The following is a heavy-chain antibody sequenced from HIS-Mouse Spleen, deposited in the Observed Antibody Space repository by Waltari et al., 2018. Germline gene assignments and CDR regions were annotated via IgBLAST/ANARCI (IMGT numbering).Heavy chain of an antibody. CDR2: IYYSGST. D-gene: IGHD6-13*01. V-gene: IGHV4-39*07. CDR1: AGSSSSSRYY. Sequence: QLQLQESGPGLVKPSETLSLTCTVSAGSSSSSRYYWGWIRQPPGKGLEWIGSIYYSGSTYYNPSLKSRVTISVDTSKNQFSLKLSSVTAADTAVYYCAREIPYSSSWYDWYFDLWGRGTLVTVSS. J-gene: IGHJ2*01. CDR3: AREIPYSSSWYDWYFDL.